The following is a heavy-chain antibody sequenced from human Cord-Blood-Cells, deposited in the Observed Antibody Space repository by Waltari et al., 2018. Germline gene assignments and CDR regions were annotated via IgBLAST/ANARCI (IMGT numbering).Heavy chain of an antibody. CDR2: IYPGDSDT. D-gene: IGHD6-13*01. J-gene: IGHJ6*02. CDR3: ARRAQGSYSSSWYGNYYYGMDV. CDR1: GYSFTSYW. V-gene: IGHV5-51*01. Sequence: KGSGYSFTSYWTGWVRQMPGKGREWMGIIYPGDSDTRYSPSFQGQVTISADKSISTAYLQWSSLKASDTAMYYCARRAQGSYSSSWYGNYYYGMDVWGQGTTVTVSS.